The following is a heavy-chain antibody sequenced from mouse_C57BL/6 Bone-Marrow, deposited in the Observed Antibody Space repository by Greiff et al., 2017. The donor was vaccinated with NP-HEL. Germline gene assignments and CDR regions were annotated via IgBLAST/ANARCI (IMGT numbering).Heavy chain of an antibody. J-gene: IGHJ2*01. V-gene: IGHV1-9*01. D-gene: IGHD2-2*01. CDR3: ASGTGVTTTYYFDY. CDR2: ILPGSGST. Sequence: VQLQQSGAELMKPGASVKLSCKATGYTFTGYWIEWVKQRPGHGLEWIGEILPGSGSTNYNEKFKGKATFTADTSSNTAYMQLSSLTTEDSAIEDCASGTGVTTTYYFDYWGQGTTLTVSS. CDR1: GYTFTGYW.